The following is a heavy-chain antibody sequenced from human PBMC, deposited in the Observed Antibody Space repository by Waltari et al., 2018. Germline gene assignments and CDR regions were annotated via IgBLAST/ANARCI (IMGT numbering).Heavy chain of an antibody. D-gene: IGHD3-10*01. CDR2: LDPEDGQA. Sequence: EVQMLQSGAEVKKPGTPVKISCKVSGDPSTDIYIHWIKQAPGKGLQWMGLLDPEDGQAIYAQKFQGRVTMTADTSIHTAYMELTSLTSEDTAFYYCATALGGGISASRPFHFWGQGTMITVSS. CDR1: GDPSTDIY. J-gene: IGHJ3*01. CDR3: ATALGGGISASRPFHF. V-gene: IGHV1-69-2*01.